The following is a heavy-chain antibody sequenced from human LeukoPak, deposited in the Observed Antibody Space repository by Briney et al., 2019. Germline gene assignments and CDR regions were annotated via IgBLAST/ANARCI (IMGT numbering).Heavy chain of an antibody. J-gene: IGHJ4*02. CDR2: VYYSGST. CDR3: ARGHSYGYTDYFDY. CDR1: GGSISSYY. V-gene: IGHV4-59*01. Sequence: SETLSLTCTVSGGSISSYYWSWIRQPPGKGLEWIGYVYYSGSTNYNPSLKSRVTISVDTSKNRFSLKLSSVTAADTAVYYCARGHSYGYTDYFDYWGQGTLVTVSS. D-gene: IGHD5-18*01.